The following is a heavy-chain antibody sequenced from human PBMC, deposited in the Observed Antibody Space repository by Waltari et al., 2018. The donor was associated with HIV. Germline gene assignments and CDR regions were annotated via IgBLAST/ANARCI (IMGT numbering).Heavy chain of an antibody. Sequence: EVQLLQSGGGFVQPGGSVRLSCAASGFAYANYALGWGRPAPGKGLEWVSSAGIRGREAYFADSVKGRFTVSADTSRNTLFLQMNSLRGDDTAIYYCTKDEYSSGWTNHFTYWGQGSLVTVSS. CDR2: AGIRGREA. D-gene: IGHD6-19*01. V-gene: IGHV3-23*01. CDR1: GFAYANYA. CDR3: TKDEYSSGWTNHFTY. J-gene: IGHJ4*02.